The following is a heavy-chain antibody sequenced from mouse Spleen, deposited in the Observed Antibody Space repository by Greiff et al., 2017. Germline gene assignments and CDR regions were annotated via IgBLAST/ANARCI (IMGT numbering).Heavy chain of an antibody. CDR1: GFTFSSYA. Sequence: EVMLVESGGGLVKLGGSLKLSCAASGFTFSSYAMSWVRQTPEKRLEWVATISSGGGNTYYPDSVKGRFTISRDNAKNTLYLQMSSLKSEDTAMYYCARHGGGAMDYWGQGTSVTVSS. V-gene: IGHV5-9*01. CDR2: ISSGGGNT. J-gene: IGHJ4*01. CDR3: ARHGGGAMDY.